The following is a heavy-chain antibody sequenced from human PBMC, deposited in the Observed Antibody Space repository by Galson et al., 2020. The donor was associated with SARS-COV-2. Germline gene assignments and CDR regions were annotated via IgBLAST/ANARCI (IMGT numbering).Heavy chain of an antibody. CDR2: TSYDGTIK. D-gene: IGHD5-12*01. Sequence: GGSLRLSCVASGFTFNSYPMHWVRQTPGKGLEWVAVTSYDGTIKDYADSVKGRFTISRDNFKNTLFLQMNSLRVEETAVYYCARGHEWLDYWGQGTLVTVSS. J-gene: IGHJ4*02. V-gene: IGHV3-30*04. CDR3: ARGHEWLDY. CDR1: GFTFNSYP.